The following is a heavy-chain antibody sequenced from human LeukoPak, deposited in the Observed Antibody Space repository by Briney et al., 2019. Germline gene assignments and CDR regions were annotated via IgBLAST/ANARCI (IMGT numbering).Heavy chain of an antibody. V-gene: IGHV1-18*01. D-gene: IGHD4-17*01. Sequence: ASVKVSCKASGYTFTSYGVSWVRQAPGQGLEWMGWISGYNGNTNYAQKLQGRVTMTTDTSTSTAYMELRSLRSDDTAVYYCARGAPLFDYGDYFDYWGQGTLVTVSS. CDR3: ARGAPLFDYGDYFDY. J-gene: IGHJ4*02. CDR2: ISGYNGNT. CDR1: GYTFTSYG.